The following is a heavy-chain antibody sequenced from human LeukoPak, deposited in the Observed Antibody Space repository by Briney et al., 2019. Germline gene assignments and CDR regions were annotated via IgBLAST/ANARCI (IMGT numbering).Heavy chain of an antibody. CDR2: ISRGSTYI. D-gene: IGHD3-16*01. V-gene: IGHV3-21*06. CDR3: ARDDAGELYDYVPYGMDV. CDR1: GFTFSTYA. J-gene: IGHJ6*02. Sequence: GGSLRLSCVGTGFTFSTYAMNWVRQAPGKRLEWVSSISRGSTYIYYADSLRGRVTISRDDAENSLYLQMNSLRAEDTAVYYCARDDAGELYDYVPYGMDVWGQGTTVTVSS.